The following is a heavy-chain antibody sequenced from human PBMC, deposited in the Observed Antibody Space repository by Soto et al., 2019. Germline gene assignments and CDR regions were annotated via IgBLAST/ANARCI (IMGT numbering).Heavy chain of an antibody. Sequence: PSETLALTCTVSGVTFSNSYWSWIRQPAGKGLEWIGRVFGSGNANYNPSLQGRVTMPVDTTKNQVSLKLTSVTAADTAVYFCARELVSFQSNWFDPWGPGTLVTVSS. J-gene: IGHJ5*02. V-gene: IGHV4-4*07. CDR2: VFGSGNA. D-gene: IGHD3-10*01. CDR1: GVTFSNSY. CDR3: ARELVSFQSNWFDP.